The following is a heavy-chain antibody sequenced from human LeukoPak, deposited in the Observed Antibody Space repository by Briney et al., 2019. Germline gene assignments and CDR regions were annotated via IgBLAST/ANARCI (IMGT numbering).Heavy chain of an antibody. CDR3: ASSPLIVVVVAASNWFDP. CDR1: GFTFSSYA. J-gene: IGHJ5*02. Sequence: GGSLRLSCAASGFTFSSYAMSWVRQAPGKGLEWVSAISGSGGSTYYADSVKGRFTISRDNSKNTLYLQMNSLRAEDTAVYYCASSPLIVVVVAASNWFDPWGQGTLVTASS. D-gene: IGHD2-15*01. CDR2: ISGSGGST. V-gene: IGHV3-23*01.